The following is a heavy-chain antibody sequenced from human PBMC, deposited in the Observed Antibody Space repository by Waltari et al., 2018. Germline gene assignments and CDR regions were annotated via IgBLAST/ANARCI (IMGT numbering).Heavy chain of an antibody. CDR1: GYSISSGYY. CDR2: IYHSGST. Sequence: QVQLQESGPGLVKPSETLSLTCAVSGYSISSGYYWGWLRQPPGKGLEWIGIIYHSGSTYYHPSLKSRVIILVDTSKNQFSLKLSSVTAADTAVYYCARDSGSSSWYPPFDYWGQGTLVTVSS. D-gene: IGHD6-13*01. J-gene: IGHJ4*02. V-gene: IGHV4-38-2*02. CDR3: ARDSGSSSWYPPFDY.